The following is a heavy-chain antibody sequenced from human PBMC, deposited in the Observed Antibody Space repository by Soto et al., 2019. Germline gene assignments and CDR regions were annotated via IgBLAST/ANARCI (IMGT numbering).Heavy chain of an antibody. J-gene: IGHJ5*02. V-gene: IGHV1-2*02. Sequence: ASVKVSCKASGYNFIDNYIHWVRQAPGQGLEWMGWINPYSGETKYVQTFQGRVTMTRDTSISSAYMELSRLTSYDTAVYFCARLLRLSGTLPVTGFGWFDPWGQGTLVTVSS. D-gene: IGHD6-19*01. CDR1: GYNFIDNY. CDR3: ARLLRLSGTLPVTGFGWFDP. CDR2: INPYSGET.